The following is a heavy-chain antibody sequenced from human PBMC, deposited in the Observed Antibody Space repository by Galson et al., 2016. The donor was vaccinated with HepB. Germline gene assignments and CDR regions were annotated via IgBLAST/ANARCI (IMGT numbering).Heavy chain of an antibody. J-gene: IGHJ4*02. V-gene: IGHV3-23*01. CDR1: GFTFTKYA. D-gene: IGHD3-10*01. Sequence: SLRLSCAASGFTFTKYAMNWVRQAPGMGLEWVSGIRSDSSTVYYADSVQGRFTISRDNARNILYLQMDGLRNEDTALYFCAKSLFRGARDFWGQGTLVTVSS. CDR2: IRSDSSTV. CDR3: AKSLFRGARDF.